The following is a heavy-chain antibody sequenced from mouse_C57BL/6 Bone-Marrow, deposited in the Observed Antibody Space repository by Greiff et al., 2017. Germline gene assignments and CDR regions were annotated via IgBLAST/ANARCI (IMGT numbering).Heavy chain of an antibody. CDR3: AREEDFITTVEGFAY. CDR1: GYTFTSYW. V-gene: IGHV1-53*01. D-gene: IGHD1-1*01. J-gene: IGHJ3*01. Sequence: QVQLKQSGTELVKPGASVKLSCKASGYTFTSYWMHWVKQRPGQGLEWIGNINPSNGGTNYNEKFKSKATLTVDKSSSTAYMQLSSLTSEDSAVYYCAREEDFITTVEGFAYWGQGTLVTVSA. CDR2: INPSNGGT.